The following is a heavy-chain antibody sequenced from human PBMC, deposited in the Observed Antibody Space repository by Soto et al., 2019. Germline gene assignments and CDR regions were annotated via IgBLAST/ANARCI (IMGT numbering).Heavy chain of an antibody. J-gene: IGHJ5*02. Sequence: PGGSLRLSCAASGFTFRSYHMHWVRQAPGKGLEWVASISYDENNKYYTDSVKGRFTISRDNSKNTLYLQMNSLRAEDTAVYYCARAMDAAMASKDNWFDPWGQGTLVTVSS. CDR1: GFTFRSYH. CDR2: ISYDENNK. V-gene: IGHV3-30-3*01. CDR3: ARAMDAAMASKDNWFDP. D-gene: IGHD5-18*01.